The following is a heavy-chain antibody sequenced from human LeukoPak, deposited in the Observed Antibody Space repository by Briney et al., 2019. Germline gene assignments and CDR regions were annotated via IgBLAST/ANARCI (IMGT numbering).Heavy chain of an antibody. CDR1: GGSISSGSYY. Sequence: SQTLSLTCTVSGGSISSGSYYWSWIRQPAGKGLEWIGRIYTSGSTNYNPSLKSRVTISVDTSENQFSLKLSSVTAADTAVYYCARASGYSNYVDYWGRGTLVTVSS. D-gene: IGHD4-11*01. CDR3: ARASGYSNYVDY. CDR2: IYTSGST. J-gene: IGHJ4*02. V-gene: IGHV4-61*02.